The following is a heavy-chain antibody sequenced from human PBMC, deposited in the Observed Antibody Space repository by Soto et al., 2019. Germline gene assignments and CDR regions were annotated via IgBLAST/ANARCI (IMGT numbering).Heavy chain of an antibody. Sequence: SETLSLTCTVPGGSISSYYWSWIRQPAGKGLEWIGRIYTSGSTNYNPSLKSRVTMSVDTSKNQFSLKLSSVTAADTAVYYCARDFPPGAVTTPRRNWFDPWGQGTLVTVSS. CDR2: IYTSGST. V-gene: IGHV4-4*07. J-gene: IGHJ5*02. D-gene: IGHD4-17*01. CDR3: ARDFPPGAVTTPRRNWFDP. CDR1: GGSISSYY.